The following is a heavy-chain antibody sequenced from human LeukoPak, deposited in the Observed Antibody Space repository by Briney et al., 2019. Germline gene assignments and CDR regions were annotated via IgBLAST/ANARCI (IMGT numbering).Heavy chain of an antibody. V-gene: IGHV4-34*01. CDR1: GGSSSGYY. CDR3: ARRVRFDWLLRATFDY. J-gene: IGHJ4*02. Sequence: MPSETLSLTCAVYGGSSSGYYWSWIRQPPGKGLEWIGEINHSGSTNYNPSLKSRVTISVDTSKNQFSLKLSSVTAADTAVYYCARRVRFDWLLRATFDYWGQGTLVTVSS. CDR2: INHSGST. D-gene: IGHD3-9*01.